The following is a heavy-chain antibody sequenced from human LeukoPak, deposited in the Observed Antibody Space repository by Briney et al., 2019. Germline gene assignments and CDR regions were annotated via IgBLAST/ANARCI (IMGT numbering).Heavy chain of an antibody. J-gene: IGHJ3*01. CDR3: VRRSPPSCPM. CDR2: MYDGGST. CDR1: GGSISGSDYY. Sequence: SETLSLTCSVSGGSISGSDYYWPWMRQPPGKELEWIGSMYDGGSTYYDPSFESRATISVDTSKSQFSLKLTSVTAADTAIYYCVRRSPPSCPMGGRGKMAPVSS. V-gene: IGHV4-39*01.